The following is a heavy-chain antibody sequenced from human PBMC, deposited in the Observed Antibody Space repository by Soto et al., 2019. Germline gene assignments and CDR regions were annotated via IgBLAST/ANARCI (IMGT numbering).Heavy chain of an antibody. CDR3: AKDWYFGSTIFGLMFDY. J-gene: IGHJ4*02. CDR1: GLTFSSYV. Sequence: GGSLRLSCAASGLTFSSYVMSWVRQAPGKGLEWASAISGSGGSTNYADSVKRRFTISRDNSKNTLYLQMNSLRAEDTAVYYCAKDWYFGSTIFGLMFDYWGQGTLVTVSS. CDR2: ISGSGGST. D-gene: IGHD3-3*01. V-gene: IGHV3-23*01.